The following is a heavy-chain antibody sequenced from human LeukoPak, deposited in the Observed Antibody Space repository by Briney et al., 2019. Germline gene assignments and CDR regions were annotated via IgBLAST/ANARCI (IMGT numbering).Heavy chain of an antibody. D-gene: IGHD2-15*01. J-gene: IGHJ4*02. CDR1: GFTFGNYG. CDR2: IQSKPAGETT. V-gene: IGHV3-49*03. Sequence: SLTLSCTVSGFTFGNYGLTWFRQAPGKGLEWVGFIQSKPAGETTKYAASVEGRFTISRDDPKSIAYLQMNSLKTEDTGVYYCARDVGGRTPFKYWGQGTLVTVSS. CDR3: ARDVGGRTPFKY.